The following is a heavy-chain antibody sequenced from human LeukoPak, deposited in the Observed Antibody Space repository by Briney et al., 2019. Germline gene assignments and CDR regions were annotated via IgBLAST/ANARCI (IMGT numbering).Heavy chain of an antibody. J-gene: IGHJ4*02. Sequence: GGSLRLSCAASGFTFSSYSMNWVRQAPGKGLEWVSSISSSSSYIYYADSVKGRFTISRDNAKNSLYLQMNSLRAEDTAVCYCARARGYSYGYDYWGQGTLVTVSS. CDR3: ARARGYSYGYDY. V-gene: IGHV3-21*01. CDR2: ISSSSSYI. CDR1: GFTFSSYS. D-gene: IGHD5-18*01.